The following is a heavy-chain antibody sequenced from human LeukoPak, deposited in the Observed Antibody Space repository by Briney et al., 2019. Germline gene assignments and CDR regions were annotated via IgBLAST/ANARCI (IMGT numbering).Heavy chain of an antibody. CDR3: AKEGSSWQLDFGFDP. J-gene: IGHJ5*02. CDR1: GFTFSSSA. CDR2: ISNNGGYT. Sequence: GGSLRLSCAASGFTFSSSAMSWVRQAPGKGLEWVSAISNNGGYTYYADSVQGRFTISRDNSKSTLCLQMNSLRAEDTAVYYCAKEGSSWQLDFGFDPWGQGTLVTVSS. D-gene: IGHD6-13*01. V-gene: IGHV3-23*01.